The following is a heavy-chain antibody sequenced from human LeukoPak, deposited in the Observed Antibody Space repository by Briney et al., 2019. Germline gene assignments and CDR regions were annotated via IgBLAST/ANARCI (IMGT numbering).Heavy chain of an antibody. Sequence: PGGSLRLSCAASGFTFSSYEMNWVRQAPGKGLEWVSYISSSGSTIYYADSVKGRFTISRDNAKNSLYLQMNSLRAEDTAVYYCARLYCSGGSCYYYYYMDVWGKGTTVTISS. CDR2: ISSSGSTI. CDR1: GFTFSSYE. V-gene: IGHV3-48*03. D-gene: IGHD2-15*01. CDR3: ARLYCSGGSCYYYYYMDV. J-gene: IGHJ6*03.